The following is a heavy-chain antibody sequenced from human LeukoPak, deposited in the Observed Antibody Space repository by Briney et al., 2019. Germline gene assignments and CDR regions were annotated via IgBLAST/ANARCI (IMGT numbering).Heavy chain of an antibody. V-gene: IGHV4-34*01. Sequence: SETLSLTCAVYGGSFSDYYWSWISQPPGKGLEWIGEINHSGSTNYNPSLKSRVTISVDTSKNQFSLKLSPVTAADTAVYYCAKTDYTNYFDYWGQGTLVTVSS. D-gene: IGHD4/OR15-4a*01. J-gene: IGHJ4*02. CDR1: GGSFSDYY. CDR2: INHSGST. CDR3: AKTDYTNYFDY.